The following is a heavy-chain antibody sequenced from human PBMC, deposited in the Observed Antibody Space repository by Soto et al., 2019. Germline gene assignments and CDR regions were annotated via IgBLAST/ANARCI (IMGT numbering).Heavy chain of an antibody. D-gene: IGHD6-13*01. CDR1: GFTFDDYA. J-gene: IGHJ6*02. CDR3: ARDPSIAAAGGDHGMDV. CDR2: ISWNSGSI. V-gene: IGHV3-9*01. Sequence: EVQLVESGGGLVQPGRSLRLSCAASGFTFDDYAMHWVRQAPGKGLEWVSGISWNSGSIGYADSVKGRFTISRDNAKNSLYLQMNSLRAEDTAVYYCARDPSIAAAGGDHGMDVWGQGTTVTVSS.